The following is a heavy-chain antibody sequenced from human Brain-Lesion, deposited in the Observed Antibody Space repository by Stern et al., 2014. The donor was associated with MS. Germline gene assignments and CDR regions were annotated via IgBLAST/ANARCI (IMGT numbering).Heavy chain of an antibody. CDR2: IFKSGST. Sequence: VQLEESGPGLVKPSQTLSLSCTVSGGSISSGGYYWSWIRQPAGKGLEWIGRIFKSGSTTYNPSLQHRVTISIDTSKNQFSLRLNSMTAADTAVYYCARGRVVPGFQYYATDVWGQGTTVIVSS. V-gene: IGHV4-61*02. CDR3: ARGRVVPGFQYYATDV. D-gene: IGHD2-2*01. J-gene: IGHJ6*02. CDR1: GGSISSGGYY.